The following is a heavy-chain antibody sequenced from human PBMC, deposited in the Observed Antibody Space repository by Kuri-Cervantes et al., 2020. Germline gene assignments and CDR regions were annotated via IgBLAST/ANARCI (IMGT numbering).Heavy chain of an antibody. J-gene: IGHJ6*03. CDR2: INPSGGST. V-gene: IGHV1-46*01. CDR1: GYTFTSYY. D-gene: IGHD3-22*01. CDR3: ARATVNYDSSGYNPYYYYYMDV. Sequence: ASVKVSCKASGYTFTSYYMHWVRQAPGQGLEWMGIINPSGGSTSYAQKFQGRVTMTRDTSTSTAYIELSSLRSEDTAVYYCARATVNYDSSGYNPYYYYYMDVWGKGTTVTRLL.